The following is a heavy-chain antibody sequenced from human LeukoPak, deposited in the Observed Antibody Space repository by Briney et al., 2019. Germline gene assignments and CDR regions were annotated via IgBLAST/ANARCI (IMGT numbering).Heavy chain of an antibody. D-gene: IGHD2-15*01. CDR3: ARGPLGYCSGGSCLSTLHYYYGMDV. V-gene: IGHV1-8*03. CDR2: LNPNNGKT. J-gene: IGHJ6*02. CDR1: GYTFTNYD. Sequence: GASVKVSCKASGYTFTNYDINWVRQATGQGLEWMGWLNPNNGKTGYAQKFQGRVTITRDTSISTAYMELSSLRSEDTAVYYCARGPLGYCSGGSCLSTLHYYYGMDVWGQGTTVTVSS.